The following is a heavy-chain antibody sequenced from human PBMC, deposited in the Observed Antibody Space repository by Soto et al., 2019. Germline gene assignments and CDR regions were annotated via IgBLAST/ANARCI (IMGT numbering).Heavy chain of an antibody. J-gene: IGHJ4*02. V-gene: IGHV1-69*06. CDR3: ASGELETGY. CDR2: IIPIFGTA. Sequence: ASVKVSCKASGGTFSSYAISWARQAPGQGLEWMGGIIPIFGTANYAQKFQGRVTITADKSTSTAYMELSSLRSEDTAVYYCASGELETGYWGQGTLVTVSS. D-gene: IGHD1-1*01. CDR1: GGTFSSYA.